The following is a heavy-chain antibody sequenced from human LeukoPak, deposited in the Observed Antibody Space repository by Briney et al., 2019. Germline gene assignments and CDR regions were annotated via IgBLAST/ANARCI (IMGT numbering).Heavy chain of an antibody. CDR1: GFTFSSYS. CDR3: ARHVGPPYSGYDSKFDY. J-gene: IGHJ4*02. V-gene: IGHV3-48*01. Sequence: GGSLRLSCAASGFTFSSYSMNWVRQAPGKGLEWVSYISSSSSTIYYADSVKGRFTISRDNAKNSLYLQMNSLRAEDTAVYYCARHVGPPYSGYDSKFDYWGQGTLVTVSS. CDR2: ISSSSSTI. D-gene: IGHD5-12*01.